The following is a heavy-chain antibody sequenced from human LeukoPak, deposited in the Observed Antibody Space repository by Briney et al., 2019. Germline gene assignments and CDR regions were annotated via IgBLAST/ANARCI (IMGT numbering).Heavy chain of an antibody. CDR1: GFTFSSYE. D-gene: IGHD1-14*01. CDR3: TSTKPIEYYFDY. J-gene: IGHJ4*02. V-gene: IGHV3-48*03. Sequence: SGGSLRLSCAASGFTFSSYEMNWVRQAPGKGLEWVSYISSSGSTIYYADSVKGRFTISRDNAKNSLYLQMNSLRAEDTAVYYCTSTKPIEYYFDYWGQGTLVTVSS. CDR2: ISSSGSTI.